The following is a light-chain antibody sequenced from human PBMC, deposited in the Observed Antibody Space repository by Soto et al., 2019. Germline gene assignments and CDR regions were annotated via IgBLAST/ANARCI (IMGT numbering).Light chain of an antibody. CDR3: QQRSSWPLT. CDR1: QSVGSY. Sequence: EIVLTQSPATLSLSPGERATLSCRASQSVGSYFAWYQQKPGQAPRLLIYDAFSRATGIPARFSGSGSGTDFTLTISSLEPEDFEVYFCQQRSSWPLTFGGGTKV. CDR2: DAF. V-gene: IGKV3-11*01. J-gene: IGKJ4*01.